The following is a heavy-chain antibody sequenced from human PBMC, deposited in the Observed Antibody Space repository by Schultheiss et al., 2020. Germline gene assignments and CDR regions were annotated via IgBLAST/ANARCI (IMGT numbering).Heavy chain of an antibody. CDR2: IYTSGST. CDR1: GGSISSSSYY. Sequence: SETLSLTCTVSGGSISSSSYYWSWIRQPAGKGLEWIGRIYTSGSTNYNPSLKSRVTISVDTSKNQFSLKLSSVTAADTAVYYCASSPNYDFWSGYYFWGQGTLVTVSS. D-gene: IGHD3-3*01. J-gene: IGHJ4*02. CDR3: ASSPNYDFWSGYYF. V-gene: IGHV4-61*02.